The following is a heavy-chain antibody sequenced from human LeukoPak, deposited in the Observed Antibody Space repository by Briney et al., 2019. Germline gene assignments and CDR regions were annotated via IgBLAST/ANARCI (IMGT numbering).Heavy chain of an antibody. D-gene: IGHD6-13*01. V-gene: IGHV4-61*02. CDR1: GGSLSSGSYY. CDR3: ARRVAAAVDDAFDI. Sequence: SETLSLTCTVSGGSLSSGSYYWSWIRQPAGKGLEWIGRIYTSGSTNYNPSLKSRVTISVDTSKNQFSLKLSSVTAADTAVYYCARRVAAAVDDAFDIWGQGTMVTVSS. CDR2: IYTSGST. J-gene: IGHJ3*02.